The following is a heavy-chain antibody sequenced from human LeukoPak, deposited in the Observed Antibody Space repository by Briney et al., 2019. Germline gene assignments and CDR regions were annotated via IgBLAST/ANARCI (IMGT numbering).Heavy chain of an antibody. CDR1: GFTFSSYA. CDR3: ARDEYCSGGSCHYYYYGVDV. J-gene: IGHJ6*02. Sequence: GGSLRLSCAASGFTFSSYAMHWVRQAPGKGLEWVAVISYDGSNRYYADSVKGRFTISRDNSKSTLYLQMNSLRAEDTAVYYCARDEYCSGGSCHYYYYGVDVWGQGTTVTVSS. CDR2: ISYDGSNR. D-gene: IGHD2-15*01. V-gene: IGHV3-30-3*01.